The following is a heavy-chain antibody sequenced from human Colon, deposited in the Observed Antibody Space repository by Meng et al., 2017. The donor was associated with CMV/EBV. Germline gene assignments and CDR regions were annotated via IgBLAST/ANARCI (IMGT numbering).Heavy chain of an antibody. CDR3: AKQLYCSSTSCYGAYYYYYGMDV. V-gene: IGHV3-9*01. J-gene: IGHJ6*02. CDR2: ISWNSGSI. Sequence: GGSLRLSCAASGFTFDDYAMHWVRQAPGKGLEWVSGISWNSGSIGYADSVKGRFTISRDNAKNSLYLQMNSLRAEDTALYYCAKQLYCSSTSCYGAYYYYYGMDVWGQGTTVTV. D-gene: IGHD2-2*01. CDR1: GFTFDDYA.